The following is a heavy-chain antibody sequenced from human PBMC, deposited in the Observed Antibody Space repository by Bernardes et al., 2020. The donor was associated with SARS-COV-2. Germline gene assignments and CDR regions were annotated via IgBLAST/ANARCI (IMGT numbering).Heavy chain of an antibody. CDR2: IYPGDSDT. Sequence: GESLMIYCKGSGYSFTSYWIGWVRQMPGKGLEWMVIIYPGDSDTRYSPPFQGQVTISADKSINTAYLQWNSLKASDTAMYYCARGYAYGYRSLDYWGQGTLVTVSS. V-gene: IGHV5-51*01. D-gene: IGHD5-18*01. CDR3: ARGYAYGYRSLDY. CDR1: GYSFTSYW. J-gene: IGHJ4*02.